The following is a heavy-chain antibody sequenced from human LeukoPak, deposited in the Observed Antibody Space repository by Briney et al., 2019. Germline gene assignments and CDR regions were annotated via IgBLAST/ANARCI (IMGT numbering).Heavy chain of an antibody. V-gene: IGHV3-53*01. CDR1: GFTVSSNY. CDR2: IYSGGST. J-gene: IGHJ3*02. D-gene: IGHD3-22*01. Sequence: GGSLRLSCAASGFTVSSNYMSWVRQAPGKGLEWVSVIYSGGSTYYADSVKGRFTISRDNSKNTLYLQMNSLRAEDTAVYYCASGPYYYDSSGYLDPDAFDIWGQGTMVTVSS. CDR3: ASGPYYYDSSGYLDPDAFDI.